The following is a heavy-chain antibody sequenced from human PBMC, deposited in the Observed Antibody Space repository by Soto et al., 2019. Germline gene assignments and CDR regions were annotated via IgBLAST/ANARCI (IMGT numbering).Heavy chain of an antibody. CDR1: GISIRDHY. CDR3: ARGGASSKYFDY. J-gene: IGHJ4*02. CDR2: IYYGGTT. D-gene: IGHD2-15*01. Sequence: TLSLTCTVSGISIRDHYWSWIRQPPGKGLEWIGFIYYGGTTNYNPSLKSRVTISVDTSKSQFSLKLSSVTAADTAVYYCARGGASSKYFDYWGQGTLVTVSS. V-gene: IGHV4-59*11.